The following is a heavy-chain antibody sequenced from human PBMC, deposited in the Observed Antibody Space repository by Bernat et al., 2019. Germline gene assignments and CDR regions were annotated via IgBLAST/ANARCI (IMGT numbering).Heavy chain of an antibody. CDR3: ASTTVTGEGRGP. V-gene: IGHV3-33*01. J-gene: IGHJ5*02. CDR1: GFTFSSYG. CDR2: IWYDGSNK. Sequence: QVQLVESGGGVVQPGRSLRLSCAASGFTFSSYGMHWVRQAPGKGLEWVAVIWYDGSNKYYADSVKGRFTISRDNSKNTLYLQMNSLRAEDTAVYYCASTTVTGEGRGPWGQGTLVTVSS. D-gene: IGHD4-17*01.